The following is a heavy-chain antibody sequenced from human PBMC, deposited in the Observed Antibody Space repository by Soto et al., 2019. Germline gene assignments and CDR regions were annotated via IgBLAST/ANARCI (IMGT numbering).Heavy chain of an antibody. J-gene: IGHJ4*02. CDR3: ARSVSGYAYFDH. CDR2: IGGRSTSI. D-gene: IGHD5-12*01. V-gene: IGHV3-48*01. Sequence: EVQLLESGGGLVQPGGSLRLSCAAFGFTFSSYAMNWVRQAPGKGLEWVSYIGGRSTSIYYADSVKGRFTISRDNAKNSLSLQTNTLRAEDTAIYYCARSVSGYAYFDHWGQGTLVTSSS. CDR1: GFTFSSYA.